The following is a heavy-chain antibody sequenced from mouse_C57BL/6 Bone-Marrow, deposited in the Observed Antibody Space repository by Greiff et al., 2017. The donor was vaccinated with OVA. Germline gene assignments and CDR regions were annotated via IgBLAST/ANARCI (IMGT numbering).Heavy chain of an antibody. CDR1: GFTFSSYG. J-gene: IGHJ1*03. V-gene: IGHV5-6*01. Sequence: EVQLVESGGDLVKPGGSLKLSCAASGFTFSSYGMSWVRQTPDKRLEWVATISSGGSYTYYPDSVKGRFTISRDNAKNTLYLQMSSLKSEDTAMYYCARLFDWYFDVWGTGTTVTVSS. CDR2: ISSGGSYT. CDR3: ARLFDWYFDV.